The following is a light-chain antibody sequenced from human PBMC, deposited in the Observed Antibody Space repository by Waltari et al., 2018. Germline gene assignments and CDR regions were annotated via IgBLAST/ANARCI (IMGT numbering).Light chain of an antibody. CDR1: QSVSSY. J-gene: IGKJ2*01. CDR3: QQYDNWPPYT. CDR2: GAS. Sequence: LSVSPGERATLSCRASQSVSSYLAWFQQKPGQAPRLLIYGASTRATGIPARFSGSGSGTEFTLTISSLQSEDLAVYYCQQYDNWPPYTFGQGTKLDIK. V-gene: IGKV3-15*01.